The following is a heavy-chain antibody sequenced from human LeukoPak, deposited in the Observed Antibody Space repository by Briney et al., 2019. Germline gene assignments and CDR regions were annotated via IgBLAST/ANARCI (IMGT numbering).Heavy chain of an antibody. CDR3: ARDQGGGYSYGWQSFDY. V-gene: IGHV3-11*04. Sequence: GGSLRLSCAASGFTFSDYYMSWIRQAPGKGLEWVSYISTSGSTIYQEDSVKGRFTISRDNAKNSLYLQMNSLRAEDTAVYYCARDQGGGYSYGWQSFDYWGQGTLVTVSS. CDR1: GFTFSDYY. D-gene: IGHD5-18*01. J-gene: IGHJ4*02. CDR2: ISTSGSTI.